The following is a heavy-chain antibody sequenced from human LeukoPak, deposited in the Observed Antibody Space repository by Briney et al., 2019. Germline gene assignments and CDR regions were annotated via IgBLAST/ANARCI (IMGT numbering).Heavy chain of an antibody. V-gene: IGHV3-48*04. CDR2: ISSSSSTI. CDR1: GFTFSSYS. J-gene: IGHJ4*02. D-gene: IGHD3-10*01. Sequence: PGGSLRLSCAASGFTFSSYSMNWVRQAPGKGLEWVSYISSSSSTIYYADSVKGRFTISRDNAKNSLYLQMNSLRAEDTAVYYCAKDLSGSMVRGVLDYWGQGTLVTVSS. CDR3: AKDLSGSMVRGVLDY.